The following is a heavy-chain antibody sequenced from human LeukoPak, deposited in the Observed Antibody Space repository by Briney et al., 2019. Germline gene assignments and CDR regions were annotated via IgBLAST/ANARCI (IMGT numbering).Heavy chain of an antibody. D-gene: IGHD3-3*01. CDR1: GDTFSSYA. V-gene: IGHV1-69*05. CDR2: IIPIFGTA. CDR3: ARERGRLRFLEWLFDY. Sequence: SVKVSCKASGDTFSSYAISWVRQAPGQGLEWMGRIIPIFGTANYAQKFQGRVTITTHESTSTAYMELSSLRSKGPAVYYCARERGRLRFLEWLFDYWGQGTLVTVSS. J-gene: IGHJ4*02.